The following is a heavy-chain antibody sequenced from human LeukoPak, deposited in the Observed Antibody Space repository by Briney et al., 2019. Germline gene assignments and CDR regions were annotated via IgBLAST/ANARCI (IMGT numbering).Heavy chain of an antibody. Sequence: GGSLRLSCAASGFTFSSYEMNWVRQAPGKGLEWVSCISSSVSTIYYADSVKGRFTISRDNAKNSLYLQMNSLRAEDTAVYYCARGLPVRGVNTDYWGQGTLVTVSS. V-gene: IGHV3-48*03. CDR2: ISSSVSTI. CDR3: ARGLPVRGVNTDY. D-gene: IGHD3-10*01. J-gene: IGHJ4*02. CDR1: GFTFSSYE.